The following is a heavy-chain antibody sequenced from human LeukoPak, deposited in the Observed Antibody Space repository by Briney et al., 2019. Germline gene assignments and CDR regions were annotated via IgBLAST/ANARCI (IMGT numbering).Heavy chain of an antibody. J-gene: IGHJ4*02. CDR3: AREEGIAGTYYFDY. D-gene: IGHD6-13*01. CDR2: INSDGSST. Sequence: PGGSLGLSCAASGFTFSSYWMHWVRQAPGKGLVWVSRINSDGSSTSYADSVKGRFTISRDNAKNTLYLQMNSLRAEDTAVYYCAREEGIAGTYYFDYWGQGTLVTVSS. CDR1: GFTFSSYW. V-gene: IGHV3-74*01.